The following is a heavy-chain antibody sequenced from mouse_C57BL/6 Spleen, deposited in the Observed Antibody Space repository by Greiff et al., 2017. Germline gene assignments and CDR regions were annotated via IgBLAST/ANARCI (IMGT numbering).Heavy chain of an antibody. J-gene: IGHJ4*01. Sequence: QVQLKESGPGLVQPSQSLSITCTVSGFSLTSYGVHWVRQSPGKGLEWLGVIWRGGSTDYNAAFMSRLSITKDNSKSQVFFNMNSLQADDTAIYYCAKNPYSNDVGGYAMDYWGQGTSVTVSS. V-gene: IGHV2-5*01. D-gene: IGHD2-12*01. CDR2: IWRGGST. CDR1: GFSLTSYG. CDR3: AKNPYSNDVGGYAMDY.